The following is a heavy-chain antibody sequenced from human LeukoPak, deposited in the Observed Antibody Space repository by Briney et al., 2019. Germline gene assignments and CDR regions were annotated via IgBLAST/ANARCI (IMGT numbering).Heavy chain of an antibody. J-gene: IGHJ6*03. D-gene: IGHD3-10*01. CDR3: ARVFGTVYYYYYMDV. V-gene: IGHV1-18*01. CDR2: ISAYNGNT. CDR1: GYTFTSYG. Sequence: ASVKVSCKASGYTFTSYGISWVRQAPGQGLEWMGWISAYNGNTNYAQKLQGRVTMTTDTSTSTAYMELSSLRSEDTAVYYCARVFGTVYYYYYMDVWGKGTTVTVSS.